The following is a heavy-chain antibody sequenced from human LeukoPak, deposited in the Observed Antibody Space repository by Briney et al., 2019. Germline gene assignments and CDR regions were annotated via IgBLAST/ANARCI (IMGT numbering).Heavy chain of an antibody. D-gene: IGHD3-9*01. CDR2: IYHSGST. CDR1: GGSISSGGYS. J-gene: IGHJ4*02. Sequence: KPSETLSLTCAVSGGSISSGGYSWSWIRQPPGKGLEWIGYIYHSGSTYYNPSLKSRVTISVDRSKNQFSLKLTSMTAADTAVYYCARSLTGYFHLDYWGQGTLVTVSS. V-gene: IGHV4-30-2*01. CDR3: ARSLTGYFHLDY.